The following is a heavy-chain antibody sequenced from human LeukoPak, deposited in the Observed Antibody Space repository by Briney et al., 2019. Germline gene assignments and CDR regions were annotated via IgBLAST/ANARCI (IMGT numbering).Heavy chain of an antibody. Sequence: SETLSLTCAVYGGSFSGYYWSWIRQPPGKGLEWIGEINHSGSTNYNPSLKNRVTISLGTSENQFSLKLTSVTAADTAVYYCARALGNSVYDPFDYWGQGTLVSVSS. CDR1: GGSFSGYY. CDR3: ARALGNSVYDPFDY. J-gene: IGHJ4*02. D-gene: IGHD5/OR15-5a*01. CDR2: INHSGST. V-gene: IGHV4-34*01.